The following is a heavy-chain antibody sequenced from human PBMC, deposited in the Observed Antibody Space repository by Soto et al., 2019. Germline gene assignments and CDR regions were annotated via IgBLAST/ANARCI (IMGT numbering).Heavy chain of an antibody. Sequence: GESLLVSCASSVFHFSFSAMRWVRQTPGKGLEWVAVIPLDGNNIYYADSVRGRFIMSTDSSSSMLYLHINNLKPEDSAIYYCARMGCSSIWCVTQFDNWGQGTMVTVSS. CDR2: IPLDGNNI. V-gene: IGHV3-30*14. D-gene: IGHD2-2*01. CDR1: VFHFSFSA. J-gene: IGHJ4*02. CDR3: ARMGCSSIWCVTQFDN.